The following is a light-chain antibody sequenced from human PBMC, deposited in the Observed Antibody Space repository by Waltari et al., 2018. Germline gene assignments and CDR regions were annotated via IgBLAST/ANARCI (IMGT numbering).Light chain of an antibody. Sequence: QSALTQPPSASGSPGQSVTISCTGTSSDVGAYNYVSWYQQYPDKAPKLMIYEVTKRPSGVPDRFSGSKTGNTASLTVSGLQAEDEADYYCISYAGNNKYVHGPGTKVTVL. J-gene: IGLJ1*01. CDR2: EVT. CDR1: SSDVGAYNY. V-gene: IGLV2-8*01. CDR3: ISYAGNNKYV.